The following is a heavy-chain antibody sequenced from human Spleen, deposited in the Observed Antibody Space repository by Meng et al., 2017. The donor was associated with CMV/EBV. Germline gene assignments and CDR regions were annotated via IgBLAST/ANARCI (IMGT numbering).Heavy chain of an antibody. CDR1: GYTFTGYY. V-gene: IGHV1-2*02. CDR3: ARTPITMTPYGMDV. D-gene: IGHD3-22*01. Sequence: ASVKVSCKASGYTFTGYYIHWVRQAPGQGLEWMGWIKPNSGGANYAPKFQGRVTMTRDTSISTAYMELSRLRSDDTAVYYCARTPITMTPYGMDVWGQGTTVTVSS. CDR2: IKPNSGGA. J-gene: IGHJ6*02.